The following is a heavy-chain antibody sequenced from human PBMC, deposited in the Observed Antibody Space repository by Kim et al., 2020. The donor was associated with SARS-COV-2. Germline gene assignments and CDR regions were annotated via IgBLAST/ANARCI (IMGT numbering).Heavy chain of an antibody. V-gene: IGHV1-69*04. D-gene: IGHD3-22*01. Sequence: YAQKFQGRVTITADKSTSTAYMELSSLRSEDTAVYYCARGVHSSGYCFDYWGQGTLVTVSS. J-gene: IGHJ4*02. CDR3: ARGVHSSGYCFDY.